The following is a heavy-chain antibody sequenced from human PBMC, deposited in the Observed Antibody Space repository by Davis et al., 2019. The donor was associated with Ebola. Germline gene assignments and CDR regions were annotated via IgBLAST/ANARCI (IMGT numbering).Heavy chain of an antibody. J-gene: IGHJ4*02. D-gene: IGHD6-19*01. CDR3: ATLRPIAVAGTTFDY. CDR2: ISSSSSTI. CDR1: GFTFSSYS. V-gene: IGHV3-48*02. Sequence: PGGSLRLSCAASGFTFSSYSMNWVRQAPGKGLEWVSYISSSSSTIYYADSVKGRFTISRDNAKNSLYLQMNSLRDEDTAVYYCATLRPIAVAGTTFDYWGQGTLVTVSS.